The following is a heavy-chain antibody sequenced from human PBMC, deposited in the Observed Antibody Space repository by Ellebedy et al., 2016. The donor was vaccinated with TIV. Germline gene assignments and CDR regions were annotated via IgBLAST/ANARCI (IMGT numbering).Heavy chain of an antibody. V-gene: IGHV1-8*02. D-gene: IGHD2-15*01. J-gene: IGHJ4*02. CDR3: ARGSRFCSGGSCYRY. Sequence: ASVKVSXXASGYTFTGYYMHWVRQAPGQGLEWMGWINPNSGNTGYAQKFQGRVTMTRNTSISTAYMELSSLRSEDTAVYYCARGSRFCSGGSCYRYWGQGTLVTVSS. CDR1: GYTFTGYY. CDR2: INPNSGNT.